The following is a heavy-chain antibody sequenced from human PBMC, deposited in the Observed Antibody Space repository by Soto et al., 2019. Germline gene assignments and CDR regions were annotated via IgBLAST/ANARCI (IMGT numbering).Heavy chain of an antibody. D-gene: IGHD1-1*01. CDR2: INSDGSRT. J-gene: IGHJ6*03. Sequence: EVQLVESGGDLVQPGGSLRLSCAASGFTFSSYWMHWVRQAPGEGLRWVSRINSDGSRTTYADSVKGRITISRDNAKNMVYLQMNSLSAEDTAVYYCARIGTGYYYMDVWGKGTTVTVSS. CDR1: GFTFSSYW. V-gene: IGHV3-74*01. CDR3: ARIGTGYYYMDV.